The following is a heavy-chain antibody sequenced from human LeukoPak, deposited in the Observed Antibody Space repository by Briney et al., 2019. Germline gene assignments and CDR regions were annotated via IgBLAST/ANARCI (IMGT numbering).Heavy chain of an antibody. CDR1: GFTFSTSV. Sequence: GRSLRLSCAASGFTFSTSVMHWVRQAPGKGLEWVAIISRDGNDKRYADSVKGRFTISRDNAKSTLYLQMNSLRAEDTAVYYCANKPAGFDPWGQGTLVTVSS. D-gene: IGHD1-14*01. CDR2: ISRDGNDK. J-gene: IGHJ5*02. CDR3: ANKPAGFDP. V-gene: IGHV3-30*07.